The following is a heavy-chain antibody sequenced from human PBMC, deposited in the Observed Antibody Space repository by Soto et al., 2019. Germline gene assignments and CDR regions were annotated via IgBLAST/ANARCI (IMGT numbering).Heavy chain of an antibody. J-gene: IGHJ6*02. CDR1: GGSFGGYY. CDR2: INHSGST. Sequence: SQTLSLTCAVYGGSFGGYYWSWIRQPPGKGLEWIGEINHSGSTNYNPSLKSRVIISVDTSKNQFSLKLSSVTAADTAVYYCARIFRYSSGWTGDYYGMDVWGQGTTVTVSS. CDR3: ARIFRYSSGWTGDYYGMDV. V-gene: IGHV4-34*01. D-gene: IGHD6-19*01.